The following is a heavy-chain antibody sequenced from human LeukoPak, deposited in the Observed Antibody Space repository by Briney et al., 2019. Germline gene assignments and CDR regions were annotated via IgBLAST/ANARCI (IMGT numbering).Heavy chain of an antibody. D-gene: IGHD1-26*01. J-gene: IGHJ4*02. CDR3: ARRRGSYCFDY. CDR2: IKQDGSEK. V-gene: IGHV3-7*01. CDR1: GFTISSYW. Sequence: GGSLRLSCAASGFTISSYWMTWVRQAPGQGLEWVAEIKQDGSEKNYVDSVKGRFTISIDNAKNSLYLQMNSLRAEDMAVYYCARRRGSYCFDYWGQGTLVTVSS.